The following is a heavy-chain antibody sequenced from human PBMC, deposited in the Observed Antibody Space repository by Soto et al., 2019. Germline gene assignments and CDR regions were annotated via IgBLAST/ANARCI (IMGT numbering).Heavy chain of an antibody. CDR3: ARGDATKIVVTTYYGMDV. D-gene: IGHD4-17*01. CDR1: GGSLSNYG. Sequence: QVQLVQSGAEVKKPGSSVKVSCKASGGSLSNYGISWVRQAPGQGLEWMGGIIPVFGTANYAQKFQGRVTSTADESTSIVYMDVTSLTSEHTAVYYCARGDATKIVVTTYYGMDVWGQGTTVTVSS. CDR2: IIPVFGTA. J-gene: IGHJ6*02. V-gene: IGHV1-69*12.